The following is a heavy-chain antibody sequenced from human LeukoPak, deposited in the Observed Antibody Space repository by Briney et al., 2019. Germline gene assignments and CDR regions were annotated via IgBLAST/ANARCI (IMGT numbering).Heavy chain of an antibody. Sequence: SETLSLTCTVSGGSISSYYWSWIRQPPGKGLEWIGYIYYSGSTNYNPSLKSRVTISVDTSKNQFSLKLSSVIAADTAVYYCASLPAAASGHWFDPWGQGTLVTVSS. CDR2: IYYSGST. CDR3: ASLPAAASGHWFDP. D-gene: IGHD6-13*01. V-gene: IGHV4-59*01. J-gene: IGHJ5*02. CDR1: GGSISSYY.